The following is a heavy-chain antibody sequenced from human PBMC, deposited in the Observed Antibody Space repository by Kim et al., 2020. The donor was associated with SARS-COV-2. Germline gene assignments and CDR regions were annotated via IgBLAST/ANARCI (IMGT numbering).Heavy chain of an antibody. Sequence: GGSLRLSCAASGFTFSDHYMSWIRQAPGKGLEWVSYISSSSSYTNYADSVKGRFTISRDNAKNSLYLQMNSLRAEDTAVYYCARDSYSSSPKPYYYGMDVWGQGTTVTVSS. CDR1: GFTFSDHY. CDR3: ARDSYSSSPKPYYYGMDV. V-gene: IGHV3-11*06. CDR2: ISSSSSYT. D-gene: IGHD6-13*01. J-gene: IGHJ6*02.